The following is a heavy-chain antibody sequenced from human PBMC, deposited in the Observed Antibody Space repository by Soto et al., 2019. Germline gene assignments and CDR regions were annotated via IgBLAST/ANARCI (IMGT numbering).Heavy chain of an antibody. Sequence: SETLSLTCAVYGGSFSGYYWSWSRQPPGKGLEWIGEINHSGSTNYNPSLKSRVTISVDTSKNQFSLKLSSVTAADTAVYYCARGGYYGSGSRYFDYWGQGTLVTVSS. CDR1: GGSFSGYY. CDR2: INHSGST. CDR3: ARGGYYGSGSRYFDY. D-gene: IGHD3-10*01. J-gene: IGHJ4*02. V-gene: IGHV4-34*01.